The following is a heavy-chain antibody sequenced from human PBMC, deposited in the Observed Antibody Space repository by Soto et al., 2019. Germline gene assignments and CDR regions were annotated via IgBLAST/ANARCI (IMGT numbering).Heavy chain of an antibody. CDR1: GYTITSYP. D-gene: IGHD3-10*01. CDR3: ARDMGFGLSEY. J-gene: IGHJ4*02. CDR2: ISAYNGNT. Sequence: SVNGARKTAGYTITSYPVSWGRQAPGQGLEWMGWISAYNGNTNYAQKVQGRVTITADKSTSTAYMELSSLRSEDTAVYYCARDMGFGLSEYWGQGTLVTVSS. V-gene: IGHV1-18*01.